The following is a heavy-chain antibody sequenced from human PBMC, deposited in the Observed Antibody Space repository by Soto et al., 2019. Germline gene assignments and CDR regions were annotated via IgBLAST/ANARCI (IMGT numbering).Heavy chain of an antibody. Sequence: PSETLSLTCTVSGGSISSSSYYWGWIRQPPGKGLEWIGSIYYSGSTYYNPSLKSRVTISVDTSKNQFSLKLSSATAADTAVYYCAGIWDWYYYGMDVWGQGTTVTVSS. CDR2: IYYSGST. J-gene: IGHJ6*02. D-gene: IGHD1-26*01. CDR1: GGSISSSSYY. CDR3: AGIWDWYYYGMDV. V-gene: IGHV4-39*01.